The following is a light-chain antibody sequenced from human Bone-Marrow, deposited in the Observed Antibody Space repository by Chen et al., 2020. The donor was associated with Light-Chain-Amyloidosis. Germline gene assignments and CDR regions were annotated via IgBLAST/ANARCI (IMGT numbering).Light chain of an antibody. CDR3: QSYDTALLSLV. CDR2: DSD. Sequence: QSVLTQPPSMSEAPGQRVTISCTGSRSNLGAGYDVHSYQQLPGTSPKLLIYDSDIRPSGVPDRFSASKSGTSASLSITGLQVADEADYYCQSYDTALLSLVFGGGTKLTV. CDR1: RSNLGAGYD. V-gene: IGLV1-40*01. J-gene: IGLJ2*01.